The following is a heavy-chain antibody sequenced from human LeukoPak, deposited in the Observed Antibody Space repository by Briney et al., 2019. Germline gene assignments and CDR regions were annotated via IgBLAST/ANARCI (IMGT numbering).Heavy chain of an antibody. V-gene: IGHV1-69*13. CDR1: GGTFSSYA. Sequence: SVKVSCKASGGTFSSYAISWVRQAPGQGLEWMGGIIPIFGTANYAQKFQGRVTITADESTSTAYMELSSLRSEDMAVYYCARQQWLVLWGYYYYMDVWGKGTTVTVSS. CDR3: ARQQWLVLWGYYYYMDV. J-gene: IGHJ6*03. D-gene: IGHD6-19*01. CDR2: IIPIFGTA.